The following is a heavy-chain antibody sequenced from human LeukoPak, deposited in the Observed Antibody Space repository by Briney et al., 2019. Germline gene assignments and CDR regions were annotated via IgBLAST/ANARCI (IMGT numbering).Heavy chain of an antibody. CDR1: GGTFSSYA. V-gene: IGHV1-69*05. D-gene: IGHD2-2*01. J-gene: IGHJ3*02. CDR3: ARETLGYCSSTSCHEIAFDI. Sequence: SVKVSCKASGGTFSSYAISGVRQAPGQGLEWMGGIIPIFGTANYAQKCQGRVTITTDESTSTAYMELRSLRSEDKAVYYCARETLGYCSSTSCHEIAFDIWGQGTMVTVS. CDR2: IIPIFGTA.